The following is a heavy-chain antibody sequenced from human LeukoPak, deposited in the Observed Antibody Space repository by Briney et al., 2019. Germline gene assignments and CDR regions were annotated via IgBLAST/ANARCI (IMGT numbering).Heavy chain of an antibody. CDR3: ATSTYYYDSSGYYYYYYMDV. V-gene: IGHV4-59*01. J-gene: IGHJ6*03. D-gene: IGHD3-22*01. CDR1: GGSISGYY. Sequence: PSETLSLTCTVSGGSISGYYWSWIRQPPGKGLEWIGYIYYSGSTNYNPSLKSRVTISVDTSKNQFSLKLSSVTAADTAVYYCATSTYYYDSSGYYYYYYMDVWGKGTTVTISS. CDR2: IYYSGST.